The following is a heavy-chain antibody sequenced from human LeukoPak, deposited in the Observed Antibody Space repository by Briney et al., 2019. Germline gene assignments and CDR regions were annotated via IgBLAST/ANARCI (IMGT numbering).Heavy chain of an antibody. CDR3: ARVTSGSFDY. Sequence: PGGSLRLSCAASGFTFSSYEMNWVRQAPGKGLEWVSYIGSSGSTIYYADSVKGRFTISRDNAKNSLYLQMNSLRAEDTAVYYCARVTSGSFDYWGQGTLVTVSS. J-gene: IGHJ4*02. V-gene: IGHV3-48*03. D-gene: IGHD1-26*01. CDR1: GFTFSSYE. CDR2: IGSSGSTI.